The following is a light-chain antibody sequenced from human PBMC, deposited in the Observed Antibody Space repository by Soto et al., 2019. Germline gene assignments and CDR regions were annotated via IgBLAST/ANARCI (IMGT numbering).Light chain of an antibody. CDR1: SGNIASSF. CDR3: HSYDSTNQV. Sequence: NFMLTQPHSVSESPGKTVTISCTRSSGNIASSFVQWFQQRPGSSPTTVIYEDNQRPSGVPDRFSGSIDSSSNSASLTISGLKTEDEAKYICHSYDSTNQVFGGGTKLTVL. V-gene: IGLV6-57*01. J-gene: IGLJ2*01. CDR2: EDN.